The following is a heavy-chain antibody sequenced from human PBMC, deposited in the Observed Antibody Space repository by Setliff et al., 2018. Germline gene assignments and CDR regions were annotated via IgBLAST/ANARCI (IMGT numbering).Heavy chain of an antibody. Sequence: ASVKVSCKASGYTFTNYGINWVRQAPGQGLEWMGWINPNNGKTNYAQKIQGRVTMTTDTSTSTAYMDLRSLRSDDTATYYCARDQFRNSGGLYSWGQGTLVTVSS. V-gene: IGHV1-18*01. CDR1: GYTFTNYG. D-gene: IGHD1-7*01. J-gene: IGHJ5*02. CDR3: ARDQFRNSGGLYS. CDR2: INPNNGKT.